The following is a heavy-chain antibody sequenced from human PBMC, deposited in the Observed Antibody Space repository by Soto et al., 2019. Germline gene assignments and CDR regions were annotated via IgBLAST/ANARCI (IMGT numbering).Heavy chain of an antibody. V-gene: IGHV4-39*01. CDR3: ARHGINGSYYDAFDI. CDR2: IKYCGTT. D-gene: IGHD1-26*01. Sequence: SDTLSLTCTLIRHSITSTRCEWDLIRQAPGKGLEWIASIKYCGTTFYNPSLKSRVTLSVDTSKNQFALKLSSVTAAETAVYYCARHGINGSYYDAFDIWGQGTMVT. J-gene: IGHJ3*02. CDR1: RHSITSTRCE.